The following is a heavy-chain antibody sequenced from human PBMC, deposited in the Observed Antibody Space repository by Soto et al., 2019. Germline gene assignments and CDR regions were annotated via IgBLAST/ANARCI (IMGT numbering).Heavy chain of an antibody. D-gene: IGHD2-2*01. Sequence: GGSLRLSCAASGFTFSSYWMSWVRQAPGKGLEWVANIKQDGSEKYYVDSVKGRFTISRDNAKNSLYLQMNSLRAEDTAVYYCARGTVVPAAILHYYYYYGMDVWGQGTTVTVS. CDR1: GFTFSSYW. CDR3: ARGTVVPAAILHYYYYYGMDV. J-gene: IGHJ6*02. CDR2: IKQDGSEK. V-gene: IGHV3-7*03.